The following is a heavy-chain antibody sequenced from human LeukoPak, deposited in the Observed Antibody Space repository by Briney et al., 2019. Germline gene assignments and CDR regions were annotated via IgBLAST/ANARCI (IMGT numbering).Heavy chain of an antibody. D-gene: IGHD1-7*01. CDR1: GFSFSSHW. CDR2: LNSDGSSR. V-gene: IGHV3-74*03. Sequence: GGSLRPSCVASGFSFSSHWMHWVRQAPGKGLVWVSCLNSDGSSRTYADSVRGRFTISRDNAKNTLYLEMNSLRAEDTAVYYCATGNYYAFDIWGQGTMVTVSS. CDR3: ATGNYYAFDI. J-gene: IGHJ3*02.